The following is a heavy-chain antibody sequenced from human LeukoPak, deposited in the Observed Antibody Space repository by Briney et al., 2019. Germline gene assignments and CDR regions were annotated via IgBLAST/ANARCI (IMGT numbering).Heavy chain of an antibody. Sequence: ASVKVSCKASGYTFTGYYMHWVRQAPGQGLEGMRWINPNSGGTNYAQKFQGRVTMTRDTSISTAYMKLSRLRSDDTAVYYCARGLVSSWLGLGLRGCFDYWGQGTLVTVSS. V-gene: IGHV1-2*02. CDR1: GYTFTGYY. J-gene: IGHJ4*02. CDR3: ARGLVSSWLGLGLRGCFDY. CDR2: INPNSGGT. D-gene: IGHD6-13*01.